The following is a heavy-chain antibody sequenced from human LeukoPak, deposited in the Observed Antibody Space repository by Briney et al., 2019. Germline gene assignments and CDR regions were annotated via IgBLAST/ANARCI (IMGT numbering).Heavy chain of an antibody. CDR3: AKDDYYDTSGYPR. Sequence: GGSLRLSCAASGFTFSSYAMTWVRQAPGKGLEWFSLISGSGGSTYYADSVKGRFTISRDNSKNTLYLQMNSLRAEDTAVYYCAKDDYYDTSGYPRWGQGTLVTVSS. D-gene: IGHD3-22*01. J-gene: IGHJ4*02. V-gene: IGHV3-23*01. CDR1: GFTFSSYA. CDR2: ISGSGGST.